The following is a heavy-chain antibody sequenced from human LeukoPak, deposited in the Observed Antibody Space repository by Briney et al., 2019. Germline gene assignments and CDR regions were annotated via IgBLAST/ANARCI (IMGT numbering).Heavy chain of an antibody. V-gene: IGHV3-21*01. CDR3: ARDHELYCSGGSCSRMDV. CDR1: GFTFSHYN. D-gene: IGHD2-15*01. Sequence: GGSLRLSCAASGFTFSHYNMNWVRQAPGKGLEWASSISGSSSYIYYADSVKGRFTISRDNARNSLYLQMNSLRAEDTAVYYCARDHELYCSGGSCSRMDVWGKGTTVTISS. J-gene: IGHJ6*03. CDR2: ISGSSSYI.